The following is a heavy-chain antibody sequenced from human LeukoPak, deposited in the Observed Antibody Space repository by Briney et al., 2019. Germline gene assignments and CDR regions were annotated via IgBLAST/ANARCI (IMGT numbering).Heavy chain of an antibody. D-gene: IGHD3-3*01. CDR3: TTGFFGVINDAFDI. Sequence: GGSLRLSCAASGFTFSNAWMSWVRQAPGKGREWVGRIYGKTDGGTTDYAATVKGRFTISRDDSKNTLYLQMNSLKTEDTAVYYCTTGFFGVINDAFDIWGQGTMVTVSS. J-gene: IGHJ3*02. CDR2: IYGKTDGGTT. CDR1: GFTFSNAW. V-gene: IGHV3-15*01.